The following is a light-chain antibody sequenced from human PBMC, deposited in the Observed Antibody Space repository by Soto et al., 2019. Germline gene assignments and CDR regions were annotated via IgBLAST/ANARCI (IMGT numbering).Light chain of an antibody. CDR1: QSISTW. Sequence: DIQMTQSPSTLSASVGDRVTITSRASQSISTWLAWYQQKPGKAPKLLIYKASSLESGVPSRFSGSGSGTEFTLTISSLLPDDFAIYYCQQYNTYWTFGQGTKV. CDR3: QQYNTYWT. J-gene: IGKJ1*01. CDR2: KAS. V-gene: IGKV1-5*03.